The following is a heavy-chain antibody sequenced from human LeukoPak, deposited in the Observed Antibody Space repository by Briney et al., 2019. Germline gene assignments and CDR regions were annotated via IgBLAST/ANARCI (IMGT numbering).Heavy chain of an antibody. CDR3: AREISGSYYNPLGYMDV. Sequence: KPSETLSLTCTVSGGSISLYYWNWIRQPAGKGLEWIGRIFTSGITNYTPSLKSRVTMSVDTSKSQFSLALSSVTAADTAVYYCAREISGSYYNPLGYMDVWGKGTTVTVSS. CDR1: GGSISLYY. V-gene: IGHV4-4*07. J-gene: IGHJ6*03. D-gene: IGHD3-10*01. CDR2: IFTSGIT.